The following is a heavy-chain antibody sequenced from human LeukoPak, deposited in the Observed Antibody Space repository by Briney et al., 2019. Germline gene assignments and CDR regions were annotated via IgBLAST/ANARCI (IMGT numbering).Heavy chain of an antibody. CDR2: ISTYNGNT. CDR3: ASVSPPGVDY. J-gene: IGHJ4*02. V-gene: IGHV1-18*04. CDR1: GYPFTGYY. D-gene: IGHD5/OR15-5a*01. Sequence: ASVKVSCKASGYPFTGYYMHWVRQAPGQGLEWMGWISTYNGNTNYAPKLQGRVTMTTDTSTSTAYMELRSLRSDDTAVYYCASVSPPGVDYWGQGTLVTVFS.